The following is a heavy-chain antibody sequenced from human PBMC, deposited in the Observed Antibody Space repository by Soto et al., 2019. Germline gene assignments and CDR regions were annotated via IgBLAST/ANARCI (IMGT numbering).Heavy chain of an antibody. Sequence: SVKVSCKASGDTFSSYAISGVRQAPGQGLEWMGGIIPIVGTANYAQKFQGRVTITADESTRTAYMELSSLRSEDTAVYYCSRDRSGYRSRDSPQDVWGKGNTVTVSS. D-gene: IGHD3-22*01. J-gene: IGHJ6*04. CDR1: GDTFSSYA. CDR2: IIPIVGTA. CDR3: SRDRSGYRSRDSPQDV. V-gene: IGHV1-69*13.